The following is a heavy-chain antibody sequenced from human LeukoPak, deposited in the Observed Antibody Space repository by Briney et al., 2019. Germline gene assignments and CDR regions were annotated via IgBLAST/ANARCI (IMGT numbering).Heavy chain of an antibody. CDR3: WSTGTSTTDY. J-gene: IGHJ4*02. D-gene: IGHD1-7*01. Sequence: GGSLRLSCAASGVSFSGAAVHWVRQASGKGLEWIGRIRSKTNNYATVYVESVKGRFTISRDDAKNTAFLQMNSLKIEDTAVYYCWSTGTSTTDYWGQGTLVTVSS. CDR2: IRSKTNNYAT. CDR1: GVSFSGAA. V-gene: IGHV3-73*01.